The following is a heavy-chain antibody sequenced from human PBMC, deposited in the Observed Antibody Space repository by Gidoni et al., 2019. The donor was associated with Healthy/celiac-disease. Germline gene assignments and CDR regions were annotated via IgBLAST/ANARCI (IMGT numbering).Heavy chain of an antibody. D-gene: IGHD4-17*01. CDR2: ISSSSSTI. CDR1: GFTFRRYS. V-gene: IGHV3-48*01. J-gene: IGHJ4*02. Sequence: EVQLVESGGGLVQPGGSLRLSCAASGFTFRRYSMNWVRQAPGKGLEWVAYISSSSSTIYYADSVKGRFTISRDNAKNSLYLQMNSLRAEDTAAYYCARDWGTTVTTTGRRLRDYWGQGTLVTVSS. CDR3: ARDWGTTVTTTGRRLRDY.